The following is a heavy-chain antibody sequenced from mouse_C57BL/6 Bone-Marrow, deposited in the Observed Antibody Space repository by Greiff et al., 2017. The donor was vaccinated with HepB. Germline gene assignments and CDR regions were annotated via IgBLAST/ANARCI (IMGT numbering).Heavy chain of an antibody. CDR3: ARPYYGNYYAMDY. V-gene: IGHV1-19*01. D-gene: IGHD2-1*01. CDR1: GYTFTDYY. Sequence: DVQLQESGPVLVKPGASVKMSCKASGYTFTDYYMNWVKQSHGKSLEWIGVINPYNGGTSYNQKFKGKATLTVDKSSSTAYMELNSLTSEDSAVYYCARPYYGNYYAMDYWGQGTSVTVSS. J-gene: IGHJ4*01. CDR2: INPYNGGT.